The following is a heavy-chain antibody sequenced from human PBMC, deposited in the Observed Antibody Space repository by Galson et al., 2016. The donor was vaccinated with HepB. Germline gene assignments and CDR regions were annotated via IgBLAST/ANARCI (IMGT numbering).Heavy chain of an antibody. CDR2: INTNSGGT. D-gene: IGHD1-1*01. Sequence: SVKVSCKASGNTFTDYVSWVRQAPGQGLEWMGRINTNSGGTNYALAFHGRITMTRDTATKTPYMELRTLRSDDTAGYYCATQLVPGSASWGQGTLVVVSS. V-gene: IGHV1-2*06. J-gene: IGHJ5*02. CDR1: GNTFTDY. CDR3: ATQLVPGSAS.